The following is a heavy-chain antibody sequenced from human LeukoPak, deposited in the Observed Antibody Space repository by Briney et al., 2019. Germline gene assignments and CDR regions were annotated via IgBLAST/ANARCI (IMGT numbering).Heavy chain of an antibody. CDR1: GFTFSSYD. D-gene: IGHD3-10*01. Sequence: PGGSLRLSCAASGFTFSSYDMHWVCQGPGKGLEWVSGIDTAGGTYYAGSVKGRFTISRENAKNSFYLQMNSLRAGDTAVYFCTRQMRGLGSYSDAFDIWGQGTMVTVSS. J-gene: IGHJ3*02. CDR2: IDTAGGT. CDR3: TRQMRGLGSYSDAFDI. V-gene: IGHV3-13*04.